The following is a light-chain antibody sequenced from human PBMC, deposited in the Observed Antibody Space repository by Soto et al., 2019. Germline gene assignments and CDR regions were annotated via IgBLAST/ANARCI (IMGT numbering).Light chain of an antibody. CDR3: QQYGYEPLT. J-gene: IGKJ4*01. V-gene: IGKV3-20*01. CDR1: QNISSNY. Sequence: EIVLTQSPGTLSLSPGQRATLSCRASQNISSNYVAWYQQKPGQAPRLLIFGSSTTATGIPDRFTASGSGTDFSLTISRLEPDDFAVYYCQQYGYEPLTFGGGTTVEI. CDR2: GSS.